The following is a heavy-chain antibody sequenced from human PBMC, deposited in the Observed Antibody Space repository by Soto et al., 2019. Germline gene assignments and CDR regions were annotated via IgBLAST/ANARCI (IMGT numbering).Heavy chain of an antibody. J-gene: IGHJ5*02. CDR3: AACGSSNP. CDR1: GITFSTYW. D-gene: IGHD2-2*01. V-gene: IGHV3-7*01. CDR2: IKPDGSVQ. Sequence: EVQLVESGGGLVQPGGSLRLSCASSGITFSTYWMSWVRQTADKGLEWVANIKPDGSVQSYLDSVKGRFIISRDNAKNSLYLQMNSLRAEDTAVYYCAACGSSNPWSQGALVTVSS.